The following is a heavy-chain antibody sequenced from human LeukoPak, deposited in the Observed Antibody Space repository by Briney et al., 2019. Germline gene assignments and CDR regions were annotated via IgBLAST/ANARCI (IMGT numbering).Heavy chain of an antibody. CDR2: IYSGGST. CDR3: AKDCYVGDSDGYNYGPHFDY. V-gene: IGHV3-53*01. D-gene: IGHD5-18*01. CDR1: GFTVSSNY. J-gene: IGHJ4*02. Sequence: GGSLRLSCAASGFTVSSNYMSWVRQAPGKGLEWVSMIYSGGSTYYADSVKGRFTIPRDNSKNTLYLQMNSLRAEDTAVYYCAKDCYVGDSDGYNYGPHFDYWGQGTLATVSS.